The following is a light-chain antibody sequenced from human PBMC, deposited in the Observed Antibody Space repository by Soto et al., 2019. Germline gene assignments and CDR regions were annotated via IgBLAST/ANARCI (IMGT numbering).Light chain of an antibody. J-gene: IGKJ3*01. CDR2: GAS. CDR1: QSVSSSY. CDR3: QQYGSSL. V-gene: IGKV3-20*01. Sequence: EIVLTQSPGTLSLSPGERATLSCRASQSVSSSYLAWYQQKPGQAPRLLIYGASSRATGIPDRFSGSGSGTDFTLTISRLEPEDSALYYCQQYGSSLFGPGTKVDIK.